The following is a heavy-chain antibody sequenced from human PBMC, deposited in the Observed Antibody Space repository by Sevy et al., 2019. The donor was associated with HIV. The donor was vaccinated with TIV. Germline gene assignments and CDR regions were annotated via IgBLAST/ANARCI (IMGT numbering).Heavy chain of an antibody. V-gene: IGHV3-30*04. J-gene: IGHJ6*02. D-gene: IGHD6-6*01. Sequence: GGSLRLSCAASGFTFSSYAMHWVRQAPGKGLEWVAVISYDGSNKYYADSVKGRFTISRDNSKNTLYLQMNSLRAEDTAVYYCARDDVESMYSSSSHYYGMDVWGQGTTVTVSS. CDR3: ARDDVESMYSSSSHYYGMDV. CDR2: ISYDGSNK. CDR1: GFTFSSYA.